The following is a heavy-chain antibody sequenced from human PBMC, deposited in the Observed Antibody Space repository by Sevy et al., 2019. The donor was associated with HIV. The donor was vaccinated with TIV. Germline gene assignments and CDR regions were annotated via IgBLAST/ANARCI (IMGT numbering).Heavy chain of an antibody. J-gene: IGHJ4*02. CDR2: IWYDGTDK. CDR1: GFIFSNYA. Sequence: GGSLRLSCATSGFIFSNYAMHWIRQAPGKGLEWVAVIWYDGTDKYYAASVQGRFTISRDNSKNTLYLQMNSLRVEDTAVYYCARYWGRDGHSIDYWGQGTLVTVSS. CDR3: ARYWGRDGHSIDY. V-gene: IGHV3-33*01. D-gene: IGHD3-16*01.